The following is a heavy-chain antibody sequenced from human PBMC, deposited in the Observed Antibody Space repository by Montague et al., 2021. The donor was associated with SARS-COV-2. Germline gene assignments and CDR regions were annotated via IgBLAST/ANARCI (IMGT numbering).Heavy chain of an antibody. CDR1: GFTFSSSE. Sequence: SLRLSCAASGFTFSSSEMNWVRQAPGKGLEWVSYISSSGRTIYYADSVKGRFTISRDNAKNSLYLQMNSLRAEDTAVYYCARSYYYDSSGYYPDAFDLWGQGTMVTVSS. CDR3: ARSYYYDSSGYYPDAFDL. CDR2: ISSSGRTI. V-gene: IGHV3-48*03. J-gene: IGHJ3*01. D-gene: IGHD3-22*01.